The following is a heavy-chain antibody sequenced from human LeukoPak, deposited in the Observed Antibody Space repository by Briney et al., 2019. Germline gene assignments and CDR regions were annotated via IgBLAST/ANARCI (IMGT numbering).Heavy chain of an antibody. D-gene: IGHD2-15*01. J-gene: IGHJ3*02. CDR2: INHSGST. CDR3: ARVAPYIVVVVAATRVGAFDI. CDR1: GGSFSGYY. Sequence: SETLSLTCAVYGGSFSGYYWSWIRQPPGKGLEWIGEINHSGSTNYNPSLKSRVTISVDASKNQFSLKLSSVTAADTAVYYCARVAPYIVVVVAATRVGAFDIWGQGTMVTVSS. V-gene: IGHV4-34*01.